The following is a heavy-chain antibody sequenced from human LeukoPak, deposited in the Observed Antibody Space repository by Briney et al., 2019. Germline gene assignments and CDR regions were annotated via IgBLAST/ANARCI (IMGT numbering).Heavy chain of an antibody. D-gene: IGHD6-13*01. J-gene: IGHJ4*02. CDR3: AKDLYSSSRYGSFDY. CDR2: ISWNSGSI. Sequence: PGGSLRLSCAASGFTFDDYAMHWVRQAPGKGLEWVSGISWNSGSIGYADSVKGRFTISRDNAKNSLYLQMNSLRAEDTALYYCAKDLYSSSRYGSFDYWGQGTLVTVSS. CDR1: GFTFDDYA. V-gene: IGHV3-9*01.